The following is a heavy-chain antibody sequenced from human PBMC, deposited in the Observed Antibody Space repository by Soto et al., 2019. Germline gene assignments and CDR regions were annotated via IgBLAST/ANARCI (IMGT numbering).Heavy chain of an antibody. D-gene: IGHD2-21*01. J-gene: IGHJ4*02. CDR1: GYTFTSYY. Sequence: GASVKVSCKASGYTFTSYYMHWVRQAPGQGLGWMGIINPSGGSTSYAQKFQGRVTMTRDTSTRTVYMELSSLRSEDTAVYYCASSASQPKSPPLFDYSGQGTLVTVSA. CDR2: INPSGGST. V-gene: IGHV1-46*03. CDR3: ASSASQPKSPPLFDY.